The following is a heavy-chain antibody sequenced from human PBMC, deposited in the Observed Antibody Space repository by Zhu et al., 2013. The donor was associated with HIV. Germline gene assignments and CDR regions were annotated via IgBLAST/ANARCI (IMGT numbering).Heavy chain of an antibody. CDR2: INPNSGGT. Sequence: QVQLVQSGAEVKKPGASVKVSCKASGYTFTGYYMHWVRQAPGQGLEWMGWINPNSGGTNYAQKFQGWVTMTRDTSISTAYMELSRLRSDDTAVYYCARERLYSSSSGVVGNWFDPWGQGTLVTVSS. V-gene: IGHV1-2*04. D-gene: IGHD6-6*01. J-gene: IGHJ5*02. CDR1: GYTFTGYY. CDR3: ARERLYSSSSGVVGNWFDP.